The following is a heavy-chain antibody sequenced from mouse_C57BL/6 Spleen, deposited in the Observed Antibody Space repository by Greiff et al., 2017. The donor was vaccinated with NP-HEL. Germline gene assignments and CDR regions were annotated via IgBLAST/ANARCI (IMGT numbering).Heavy chain of an antibody. CDR1: GFSLTSYA. V-gene: IGHV2-9-1*01. CDR2: IWTGGGT. Sequence: VKLMESGPSLVAPSQSLSITCTVSGFSLTSYAISWVRQPPGKGLEWLGVIWTGGGTNYNSALKSRLSISKDNSKSQVFLKMNSLQTDDTARYYCARESGNYVGGWYFDVWGTGTTVTVSS. D-gene: IGHD2-1*01. CDR3: ARESGNYVGGWYFDV. J-gene: IGHJ1*03.